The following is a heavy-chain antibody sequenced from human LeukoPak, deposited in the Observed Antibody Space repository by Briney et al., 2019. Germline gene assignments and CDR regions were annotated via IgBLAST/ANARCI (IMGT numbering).Heavy chain of an antibody. D-gene: IGHD6-19*01. CDR3: ARDRAVAGTRWFDP. Sequence: GGSLRLYCAASGFTVSSNYMSWVRQAPGKGLEWVSVIYSGGSTYYADSVKGRFTISRDNSKNTLYLQMNSLRAEDTAVYYCARDRAVAGTRWFDPWGQGTLVTVSS. CDR1: GFTVSSNY. J-gene: IGHJ5*02. CDR2: IYSGGST. V-gene: IGHV3-66*01.